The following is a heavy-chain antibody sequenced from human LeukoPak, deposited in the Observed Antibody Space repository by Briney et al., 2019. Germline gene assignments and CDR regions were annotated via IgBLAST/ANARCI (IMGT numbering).Heavy chain of an antibody. CDR1: GFTFSSYS. Sequence: GGSLRLSCAASGFTFSSYSMNWVRQAPGKGREWVSSISSSSSYIYYADSVKGRFTISRDNAQNSLYLQMNSLRAEDTAVYYCASITLVARGNYWGQGTLVTVSS. D-gene: IGHD4-23*01. J-gene: IGHJ4*02. CDR3: ASITLVARGNY. CDR2: ISSSSSYI. V-gene: IGHV3-21*01.